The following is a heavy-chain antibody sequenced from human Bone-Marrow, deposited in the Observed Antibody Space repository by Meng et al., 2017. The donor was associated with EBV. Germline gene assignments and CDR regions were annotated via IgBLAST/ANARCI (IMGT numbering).Heavy chain of an antibody. CDR3: AKGDYDISGDYAPPIDY. V-gene: IGHV3-30*18. Sequence: QVQLVESXXGXVQPWXXLXXXXXXSGFTFSAFAMLWVRQAPGKGLEWVAALSNDGSHIHYLESVKGRFRISRDNSKNTLDLQMDSLRAEDTAVYYCAKGDYDISGDYAPPIDYWGQGTLVTVSS. J-gene: IGHJ4*02. D-gene: IGHD3-22*01. CDR1: GFTFSAFA. CDR2: LSNDGSHI.